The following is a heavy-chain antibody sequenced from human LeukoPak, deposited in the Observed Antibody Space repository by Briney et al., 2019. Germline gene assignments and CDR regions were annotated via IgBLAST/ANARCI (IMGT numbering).Heavy chain of an antibody. Sequence: SETLSLTCIVAGGFLSSYYWRWVRQPAGKGREWVGYIYKSGSTNYNHYLKSRVTISVDTSKNQFSLKLTSVTAADTAVYYCARVLESDYDYVWGPSNWFDPWGQGTLVTVSS. CDR3: ARVLESDYDYVWGPSNWFDP. CDR2: IYKSGST. J-gene: IGHJ5*02. CDR1: GGFLSSYY. D-gene: IGHD3-16*01. V-gene: IGHV4-59*01.